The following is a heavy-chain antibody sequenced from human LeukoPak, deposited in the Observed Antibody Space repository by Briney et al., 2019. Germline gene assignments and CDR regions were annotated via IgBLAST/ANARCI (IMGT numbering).Heavy chain of an antibody. V-gene: IGHV4-61*02. D-gene: IGHD3-9*01. CDR3: ARSKRYFDWLNFFDY. Sequence: SQTLSLTCTVSGGSISSGSYYWSWIRQPAGKGLEWIGRIYTSGSTNYNPSLKSRVTISVGTSKNQFSLKLSSVTAADTAVYYCARSKRYFDWLNFFDYWGQGTLVTVSS. CDR1: GGSISSGSYY. J-gene: IGHJ4*02. CDR2: IYTSGST.